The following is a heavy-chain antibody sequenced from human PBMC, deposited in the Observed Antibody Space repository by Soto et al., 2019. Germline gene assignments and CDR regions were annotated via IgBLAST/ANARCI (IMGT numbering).Heavy chain of an antibody. V-gene: IGHV3-21*06. CDR3: ARPDVDTAPGRAGPYYYYCMDV. J-gene: IGHJ6*02. Sequence: GGSLRLSCAASGFSFRSYYLNWVRQAPGRGLEWVSSISPSSSFLSYADPVKGRFTISRDNAKSSVHLQMNSLRAEATVVYYCARPDVDTAPGRAGPYYYYCMDVWGQGTTVTVSS. D-gene: IGHD5-18*01. CDR2: ISPSSSFL. CDR1: GFSFRSYY.